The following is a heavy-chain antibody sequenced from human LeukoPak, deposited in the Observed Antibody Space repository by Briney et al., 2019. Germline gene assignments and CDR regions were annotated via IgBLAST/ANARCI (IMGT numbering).Heavy chain of an antibody. CDR1: GFTFSSYS. D-gene: IGHD2-8*01. Sequence: GGSLRLSCAASGFTFSSYSMNWVRQAPGKGLEWVSAISGSGGSTYYADSVKGRFTISRDNSKNTLYLQMNSLRAEDTAVYYCAKGRLIVTYYFDYWGQGTLVTVSS. V-gene: IGHV3-23*01. J-gene: IGHJ4*02. CDR3: AKGRLIVTYYFDY. CDR2: ISGSGGST.